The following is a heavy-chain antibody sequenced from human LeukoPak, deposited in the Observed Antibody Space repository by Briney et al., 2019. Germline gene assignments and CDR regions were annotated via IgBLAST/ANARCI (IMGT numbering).Heavy chain of an antibody. Sequence: GGSLRLSCAASGFNFSIYSMNWVRQAPGKGLEWVSYITRSSTTIYYADSVKGRFTISRDNAKNSLYLQMNSLRAEDTAVYYCARGRNYYYMDVWGKGTTVTVSS. CDR3: ARGRNYYYMDV. CDR1: GFNFSIYS. CDR2: ITRSSTTI. J-gene: IGHJ6*03. V-gene: IGHV3-48*01.